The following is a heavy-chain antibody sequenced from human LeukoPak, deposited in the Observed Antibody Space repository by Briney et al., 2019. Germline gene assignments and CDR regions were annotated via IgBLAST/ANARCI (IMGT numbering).Heavy chain of an antibody. CDR1: GFTFSSYS. Sequence: GGSLRLSCAASGFTFSSYSMNWVRQAPGKGLEWVSSISSSSSYIYYADSVKGRFTISRDNAKNSQYLQMNSLRAEDTAVYYCARGRSAAAGKFDYWGQGTLVTVSS. CDR3: ARGRSAAAGKFDY. CDR2: ISSSSSYI. V-gene: IGHV3-21*01. J-gene: IGHJ4*02. D-gene: IGHD6-13*01.